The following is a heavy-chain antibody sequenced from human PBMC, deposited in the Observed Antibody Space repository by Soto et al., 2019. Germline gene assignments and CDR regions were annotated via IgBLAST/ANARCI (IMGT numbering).Heavy chain of an antibody. D-gene: IGHD1-1*01. CDR3: ARGGGTYNHYALDV. V-gene: IGHV5-51*01. Sequence: ESLKISCKGSGYMFTTYWLAWVRQMPGKGLEWVGSIHGGDSDTRYSPSFQGRVTISADKSISTAYLQWSSLKASDTAMYYCARGGGTYNHYALDVWGQGTTVTVSS. J-gene: IGHJ6*02. CDR2: IHGGDSDT. CDR1: GYMFTTYW.